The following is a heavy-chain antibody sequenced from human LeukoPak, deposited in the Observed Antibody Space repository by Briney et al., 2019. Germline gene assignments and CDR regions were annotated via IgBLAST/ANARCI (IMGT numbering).Heavy chain of an antibody. CDR3: AKGRNTYYYDSSGYSYFDY. D-gene: IGHD3-22*01. Sequence: PGGSLRLSCAASGFTFSSYGMSWVRQAPGKGLEWVSAISGSGGSTYYADSVKGRFTISRDNSKNTLYLQMNSLRAEDTAVYYCAKGRNTYYYDSSGYSYFDYWGQGTRVAVSP. CDR2: ISGSGGST. CDR1: GFTFSSYG. V-gene: IGHV3-23*01. J-gene: IGHJ4*02.